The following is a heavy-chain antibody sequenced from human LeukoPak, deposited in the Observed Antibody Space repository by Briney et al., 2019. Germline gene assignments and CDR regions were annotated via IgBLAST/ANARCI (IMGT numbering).Heavy chain of an antibody. CDR3: AKDYSGSIAAADAFDI. D-gene: IGHD6-13*01. CDR1: GFTFSSYA. J-gene: IGHJ3*02. CDR2: ISGSGGST. V-gene: IGHV3-23*01. Sequence: GGSLRLSCAASGFTFSSYAMSWVRQAPGKGLEWVSAISGSGGSTYYADSVKGRFTISRDNSNNTLYLQMNSLRAEDTAVYYCAKDYSGSIAAADAFDIWGQGTMVTVSS.